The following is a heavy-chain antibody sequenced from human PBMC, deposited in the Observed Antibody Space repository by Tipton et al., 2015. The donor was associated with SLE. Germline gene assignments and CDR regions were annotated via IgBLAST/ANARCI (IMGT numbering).Heavy chain of an antibody. CDR1: GGSISSGGYS. D-gene: IGHD3-3*01. Sequence: TLSLTCAVSGGSISSGGYSWSWIRQPPGKGLEWIGYIYYSGSTYYNPSLKSRVTISVDTSKNQFSLKLSSVTAADTAVYYCAREEENDFWSGGDAFDIWGQGTTVTVSS. J-gene: IGHJ3*02. CDR2: IYYSGST. V-gene: IGHV4-31*11. CDR3: AREEENDFWSGGDAFDI.